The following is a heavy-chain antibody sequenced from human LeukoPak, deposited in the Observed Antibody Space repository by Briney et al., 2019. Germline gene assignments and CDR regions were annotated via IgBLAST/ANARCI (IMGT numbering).Heavy chain of an antibody. D-gene: IGHD3-10*01. V-gene: IGHV4-30-4*01. CDR3: ARQIIRGNIIVESY. J-gene: IGHJ4*02. Sequence: SETLSLTCAVSDDSISSGGHYWTWFRQPPGKGLEWIGYIYSSGGAYYNPSLRARSTISLDTPTNQFSLRLSSVTAADTAVYYCARQIIRGNIIVESYWGQGRLVTVSS. CDR2: IYSSGGA. CDR1: DDSISSGGHY.